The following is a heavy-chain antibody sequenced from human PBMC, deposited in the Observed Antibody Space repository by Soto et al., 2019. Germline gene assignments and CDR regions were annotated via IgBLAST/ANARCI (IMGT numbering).Heavy chain of an antibody. Sequence: EVQLLESGGGFVQPGGSLRLSCAASGFRFSDFAMTWVRQAPGRGLEWVSAITGTASSTYYADSVKGRYTISRDNSKKTLYQQTNSLRAEDTAIYYCAKGTEGYVVSSLDSWGQGTLATVSS. J-gene: IGHJ4*02. D-gene: IGHD5-12*01. CDR2: ITGTASST. CDR3: AKGTEGYVVSSLDS. CDR1: GFRFSDFA. V-gene: IGHV3-23*01.